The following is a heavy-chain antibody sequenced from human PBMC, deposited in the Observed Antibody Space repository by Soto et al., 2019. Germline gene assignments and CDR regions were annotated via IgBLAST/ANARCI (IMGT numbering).Heavy chain of an antibody. D-gene: IGHD2-2*01. Sequence: SVKVSCKASGGTFSSYTISWVRQAPGQGLEWMGRIIPILGIANYAQKFQGRVTITADKSTSTAYMELSSLRSEDTAVYYCARASCSSTSCYESGYYYYYRAVWGKGTTVTVSS. J-gene: IGHJ6*03. CDR3: ARASCSSTSCYESGYYYYYRAV. V-gene: IGHV1-69*02. CDR2: IIPILGIA. CDR1: GGTFSSYT.